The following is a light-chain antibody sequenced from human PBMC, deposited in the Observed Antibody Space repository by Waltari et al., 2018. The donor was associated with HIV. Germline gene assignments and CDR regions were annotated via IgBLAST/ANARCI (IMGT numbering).Light chain of an antibody. CDR3: QHSYSTPWT. CDR1: QSISTY. V-gene: IGKV1-39*01. J-gene: IGKJ1*01. CDR2: AAS. Sequence: DIQMTQSPSSLSASVGDRVTITCQASQSISTYLNWYQQKPGKAPKLLIYAASTSQTGVPSRFSGSGSGTDFTLTISSLQPEDFATYCCQHSYSTPWTFGQGTKVEIK.